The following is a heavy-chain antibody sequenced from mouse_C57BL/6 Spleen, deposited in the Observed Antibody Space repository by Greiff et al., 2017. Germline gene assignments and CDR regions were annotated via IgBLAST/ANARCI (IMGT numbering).Heavy chain of an antibody. CDR2: IYPGDGDT. CDR1: GYAFSSSW. V-gene: IGHV1-82*01. CDR3: ARGGNYYGSSYDFDY. D-gene: IGHD1-1*01. J-gene: IGHJ2*01. Sequence: QVQLKESGPELVKPGASVKISCKASGYAFSSSWMNWVKQRPGKGLEWIGRIYPGDGDTNYNGKFKGKATLTADKSSSTAYMQLSSLTSEDSAVYFCARGGNYYGSSYDFDYWGQGTTLTVSS.